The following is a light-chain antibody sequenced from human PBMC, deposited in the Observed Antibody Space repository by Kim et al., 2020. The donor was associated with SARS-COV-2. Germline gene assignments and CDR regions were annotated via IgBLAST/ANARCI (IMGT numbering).Light chain of an antibody. Sequence: SVAPGEHATLSCSASKSVSSKLAWFQQNPGQAPRLLIYGASTRATGIPARFSGSGSGTEFTLSISSLQSEDFAVYYCQQYISGWTFGQGTKVDIK. CDR2: GAS. V-gene: IGKV3-15*01. CDR1: KSVSSK. J-gene: IGKJ1*01. CDR3: QQYISGWT.